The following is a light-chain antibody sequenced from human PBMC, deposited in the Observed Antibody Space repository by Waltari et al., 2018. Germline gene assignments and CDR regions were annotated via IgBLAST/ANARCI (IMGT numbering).Light chain of an antibody. J-gene: IGKJ4*01. CDR2: DAS. CDR3: QQFHSLLT. CDR1: QAINNY. V-gene: IGKV1-33*01. Sequence: DIQMTQSPSSLSASVGDSVTITCQASQAINNYLNWYQQKPGKAPKLLIYDASKLETGVPSRFSGSGSGTTFTFTISSLQPEDIATYYCQQFHSLLTFGGGTKVEIK.